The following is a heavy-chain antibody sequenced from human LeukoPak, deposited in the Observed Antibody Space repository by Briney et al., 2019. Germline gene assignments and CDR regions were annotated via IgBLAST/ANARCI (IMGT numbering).Heavy chain of an antibody. CDR3: ARSEFDYYYYYGMDV. CDR2: ISYDGSNK. J-gene: IGHJ6*02. D-gene: IGHD3-10*01. CDR1: GFTFSSYA. Sequence: PGGSLRLSCAASGFTFSSYAMHWARQAPGKGLEWVAVISYDGSNKYYADSVKGRFTISRDNSKNTLYLQMNSLRAEDTAVYYCARSEFDYYYYYGMDVWGQGTTVTVSS. V-gene: IGHV3-30-3*01.